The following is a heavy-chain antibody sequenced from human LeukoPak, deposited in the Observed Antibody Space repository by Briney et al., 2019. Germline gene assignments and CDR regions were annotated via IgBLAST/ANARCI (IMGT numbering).Heavy chain of an antibody. CDR3: ARGYGSENFDY. CDR1: GFTFSSYS. CDR2: ISSSSSTI. J-gene: IGHJ4*02. D-gene: IGHD3-10*01. Sequence: GGSLRLSCAASGFTFSSYSMNWVRQAPGKGLEWVSYISSSSSTIYYADSVKGRFTISRDNAKNSLYLQMNSLRAEDTAVYYCARGYGSENFDYWGQGTLVTVSS. V-gene: IGHV3-48*01.